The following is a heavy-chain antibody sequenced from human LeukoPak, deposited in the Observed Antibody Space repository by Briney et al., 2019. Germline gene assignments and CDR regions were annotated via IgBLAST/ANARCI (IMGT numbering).Heavy chain of an antibody. CDR3: ARVGGHTYYDTLTCLMKWFDL. J-gene: IGHJ5*02. V-gene: IGHV4-30-4*01. D-gene: IGHD3-9*01. CDR2: IYYSGSA. CDR1: GGSISSGEYY. Sequence: SETLSLTCSVSGGSISSGEYYWGWLRPPPGKGLEWIGYIYYSGSAYDNPSLKSRVTISADTSKNQISLSLSSVTAADTALYFCARVGGHTYYDTLTCLMKWFDLWGQETLVTVSS.